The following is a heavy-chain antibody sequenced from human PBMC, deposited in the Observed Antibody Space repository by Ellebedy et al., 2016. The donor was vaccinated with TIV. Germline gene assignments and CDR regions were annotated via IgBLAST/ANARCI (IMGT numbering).Heavy chain of an antibody. CDR3: AKDGNGGRLFD. J-gene: IGHJ4*02. V-gene: IGHV3-21*04. D-gene: IGHD4-23*01. CDR2: ISTTSSYI. CDR1: GFTFSDYS. Sequence: PGGSLRLSCTASGFTFSDYSMNWVRQAPGKGLEWVSSISTTSSYIYYADSVKGRFTISRDNSKNTLYLQMNSLRAEDTAVYYCAKDGNGGRLFDWGQGTLVTVSS.